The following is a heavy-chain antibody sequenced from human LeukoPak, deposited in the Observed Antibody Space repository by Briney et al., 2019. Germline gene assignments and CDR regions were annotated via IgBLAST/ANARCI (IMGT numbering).Heavy chain of an antibody. CDR3: ARGGVGATTYVWFDP. CDR1: GYTFTNYY. D-gene: IGHD1-26*01. V-gene: IGHV1-46*01. J-gene: IGHJ5*02. Sequence: ASVKVSCKASGYTFTNYYIHWVRQAPGQGLECMGIINPSGGSTSYAQKFQGRVTMTRDMSTSTVYMELSSLRSEDTAVYYCARGGVGATTYVWFDPWGQGTLVTVPS. CDR2: INPSGGST.